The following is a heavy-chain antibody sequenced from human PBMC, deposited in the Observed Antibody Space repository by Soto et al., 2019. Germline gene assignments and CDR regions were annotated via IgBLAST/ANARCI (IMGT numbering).Heavy chain of an antibody. D-gene: IGHD1-26*01. CDR2: ISAYNGNT. Sequence: QVQLVQSGAEVKKPGASVKVSCKASGYTFTSYGITWVRQAPGQGLEWMGRISAYNGNTNYAQKLQGRVPITTDTSTSTASMELRSLRSDDTAVYYCARVVGARGHGFDPWGQGTLVTVSS. CDR1: GYTFTSYG. J-gene: IGHJ5*02. CDR3: ARVVGARGHGFDP. V-gene: IGHV1-18*01.